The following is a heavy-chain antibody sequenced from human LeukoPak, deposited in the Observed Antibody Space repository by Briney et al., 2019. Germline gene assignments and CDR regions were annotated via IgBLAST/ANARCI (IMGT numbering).Heavy chain of an antibody. CDR2: IYTSGST. V-gene: IGHV4-61*02. CDR3: ARGLNSGSYGN. J-gene: IGHJ4*02. Sequence: SETLSLTCTVSGGSFSSGSYYWSWIRQPAGKGLEWIGRIYTSGSTNYNPSLKSRVTISVDTSKNQFSLKLSSVTAADTAVYYCARGLNSGSYGNWGQGTLVTVSS. D-gene: IGHD1-26*01. CDR1: GGSFSSGSYY.